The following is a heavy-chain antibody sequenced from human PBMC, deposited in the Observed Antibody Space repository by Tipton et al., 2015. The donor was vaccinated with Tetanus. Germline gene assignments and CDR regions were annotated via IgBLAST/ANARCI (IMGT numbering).Heavy chain of an antibody. D-gene: IGHD3-22*01. CDR1: GYTFTSYG. CDR2: ISAYNGNT. Sequence: QLVQSGPEVKKPGASVKVSCKASGYTFTSYGISWVRQAPGQGLEWMGWISAYNGNTNYAQKLQGRVTMTTDTSTSTAYMELRSLRSGDTAVYYCARDVGRDYYDSRGYYMDVWGKGTSVTVSS. CDR3: ARDVGRDYYDSRGYYMDV. V-gene: IGHV1-18*01. J-gene: IGHJ6*03.